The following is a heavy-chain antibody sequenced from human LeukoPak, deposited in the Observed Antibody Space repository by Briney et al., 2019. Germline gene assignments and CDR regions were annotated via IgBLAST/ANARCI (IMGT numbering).Heavy chain of an antibody. CDR2: IKSDGITI. CDR3: AKDEGYYDSSGYYYPNCFDY. CDR1: GFTFSNYM. D-gene: IGHD3-22*01. J-gene: IGHJ4*02. Sequence: GGSLRLSCAASGFTFSNYMMHWVRQAPGKGLVWVSRIKSDGITITYADSVKGRFTISRDNSKNTLYLQMNSLRAEDTAVYYCAKDEGYYDSSGYYYPNCFDYWGQGTLVTVSS. V-gene: IGHV3-74*01.